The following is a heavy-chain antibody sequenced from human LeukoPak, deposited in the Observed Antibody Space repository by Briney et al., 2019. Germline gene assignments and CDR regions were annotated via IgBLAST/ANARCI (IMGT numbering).Heavy chain of an antibody. CDR3: VRVDRPLHAFDL. Sequence: QPGGSLRLSCAASGITFSGYDMHWVRQATGKGLEWVSAITATGGIYYADSVKGRFTLSGDSAKDSLYLQMNSLRAGDTAVYYCVRVDRPLHAFDLWGQGTMVTVSS. V-gene: IGHV3-13*01. J-gene: IGHJ3*01. CDR2: ITATGGI. D-gene: IGHD2-2*03. CDR1: GITFSGYD.